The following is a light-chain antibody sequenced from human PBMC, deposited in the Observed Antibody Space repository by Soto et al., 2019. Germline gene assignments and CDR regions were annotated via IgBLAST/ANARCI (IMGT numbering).Light chain of an antibody. J-gene: IGKJ4*01. CDR3: QQYYGTPLT. Sequence: DIVMTQSPDSLAVSLGERATINCKSSQSVLYTSNNKNYLAWYQQRPGQPPKLLIYWASTRESGVPDRFSGSGSGTDFTLTISSLQAEGVAVYYCQQYYGTPLTFGGGTKVEIK. CDR2: WAS. CDR1: QSVLYTSNNKNY. V-gene: IGKV4-1*01.